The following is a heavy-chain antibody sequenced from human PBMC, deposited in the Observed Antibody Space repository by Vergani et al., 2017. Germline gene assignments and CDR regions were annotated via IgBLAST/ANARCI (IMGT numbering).Heavy chain of an antibody. J-gene: IGHJ6*02. CDR1: GFTFSSYA. Sequence: EVQLLESGGGLVQPGGSLRLSCAASGFTFSSYAMSWVRQAPGKGLEWVSAISGSGGSPSYADSVKGRFTISRDNAKNTLYLQMNSLRAEDTAVYYCAREHRYSSSWYNSYYYYYGMDVWGQGTTVTVSS. V-gene: IGHV3-23*01. D-gene: IGHD6-13*01. CDR2: ISGSGGSP. CDR3: AREHRYSSSWYNSYYYYYGMDV.